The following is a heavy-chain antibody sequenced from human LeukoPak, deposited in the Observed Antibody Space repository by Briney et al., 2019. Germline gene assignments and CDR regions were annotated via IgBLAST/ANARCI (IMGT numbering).Heavy chain of an antibody. D-gene: IGHD3-10*01. CDR3: ARVLRGVTFDAFDI. Sequence: SETLSLTCAVYGGSFSGYYWSWIRQPPGKGLEWIGEINHSGSTNYNPSLKSRVTISVDTSKNQFSLKLSSVTAADTAAYYCARVLRGVTFDAFDIWGQGTMVTVSS. CDR2: INHSGST. J-gene: IGHJ3*02. CDR1: GGSFSGYY. V-gene: IGHV4-34*01.